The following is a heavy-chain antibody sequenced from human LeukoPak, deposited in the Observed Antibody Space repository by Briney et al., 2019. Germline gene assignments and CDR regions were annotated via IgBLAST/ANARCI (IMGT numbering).Heavy chain of an antibody. V-gene: IGHV3-53*01. CDR3: ARDRSDGNYYMVV. J-gene: IGHJ6*03. D-gene: IGHD5-24*01. CDR2: IYGGGST. Sequence: GGSLRLSCAASGFTVSSNYMSWVRQAPGKGLEWVSVIYGGGSTSYADSVKGRFTISRDNFKNILYLQMNSLRADDTAVYYCARDRSDGNYYMVVWGKGTTVTVSS. CDR1: GFTVSSNY.